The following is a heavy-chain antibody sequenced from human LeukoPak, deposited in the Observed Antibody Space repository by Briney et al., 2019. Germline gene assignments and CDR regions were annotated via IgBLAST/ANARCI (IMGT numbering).Heavy chain of an antibody. V-gene: IGHV4-4*07. CDR2: IYTSEST. CDR1: GASISNYY. J-gene: IGHJ4*02. D-gene: IGHD1-26*01. Sequence: PSETLSLTCTVSGASISNYYWSWIRQPAGKGLEWIGRIYTSESTNYNPSLKSRVTMSVDRSKNQFSLKLSSVTAADTAVYYCARGTGYYVFDYWGQGTLVTVSS. CDR3: ARGTGYYVFDY.